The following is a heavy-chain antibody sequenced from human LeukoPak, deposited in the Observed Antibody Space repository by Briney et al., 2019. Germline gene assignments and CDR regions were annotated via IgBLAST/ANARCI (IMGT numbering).Heavy chain of an antibody. Sequence: SETLSLTCTVSGGSISSYYWNWIRQPPGKGLEWIGYIYYSGSNNYNPSLKSQVTISVAPSKTQFSLKLSSVTAAAPAVYYCARLSILTDYGDYEGFPGEYYFDYWGQGTLVTVSS. J-gene: IGHJ4*02. CDR1: GGSISSYY. CDR2: IYYSGSN. V-gene: IGHV4-59*08. CDR3: ARLSILTDYGDYEGFPGEYYFDY. D-gene: IGHD4-17*01.